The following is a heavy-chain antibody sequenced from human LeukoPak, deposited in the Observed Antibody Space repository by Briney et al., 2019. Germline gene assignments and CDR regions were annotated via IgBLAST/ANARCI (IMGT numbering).Heavy chain of an antibody. Sequence: PSETLSLTCTVSGGSISSYYWSWIRQPAGKGLEWIGRIYTSGSTNYNPSLKSRVTMSVDTSKNQFSLKLSSVTAADTAVYYCARDRARRGYYGSGSYYNGAFDIWGQGTMVTVSS. J-gene: IGHJ3*02. V-gene: IGHV4-4*07. CDR3: ARDRARRGYYGSGSYYNGAFDI. D-gene: IGHD3-10*01. CDR1: GGSISSYY. CDR2: IYTSGST.